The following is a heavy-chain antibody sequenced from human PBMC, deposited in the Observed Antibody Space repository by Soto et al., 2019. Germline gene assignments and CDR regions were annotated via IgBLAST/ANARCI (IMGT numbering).Heavy chain of an antibody. D-gene: IGHD5-18*01. CDR1: GGTFSSYA. Sequence: QVQLVQSGAEVKKPGSSVKVSCKASGGTFSSYAISWVRQAPGQGLEWMGGIIPIFGTANYAQKFQGRVTITADVSTSTAYMELSSLRSEDTAVYYCARDRKSGYSYGYWGYFDYWGQGTLVTVSS. V-gene: IGHV1-69*01. CDR2: IIPIFGTA. CDR3: ARDRKSGYSYGYWGYFDY. J-gene: IGHJ4*02.